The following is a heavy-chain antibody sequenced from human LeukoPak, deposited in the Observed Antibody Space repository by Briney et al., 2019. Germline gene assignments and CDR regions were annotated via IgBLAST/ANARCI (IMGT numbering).Heavy chain of an antibody. J-gene: IGHJ5*02. CDR2: IYYSGST. CDR3: ARQAWFGEQNNWFDP. D-gene: IGHD3-10*01. CDR1: GGSISSSSYY. Sequence: SETLSLTCTVSGGSISSSSYYWGWIRQPPGKGLEWIGSIYYSGSTNYNPSLKSRVTISVDTSKNQFSLKLSSVTAADTAVYYCARQAWFGEQNNWFDPRGQGTLVTVSS. V-gene: IGHV4-39*01.